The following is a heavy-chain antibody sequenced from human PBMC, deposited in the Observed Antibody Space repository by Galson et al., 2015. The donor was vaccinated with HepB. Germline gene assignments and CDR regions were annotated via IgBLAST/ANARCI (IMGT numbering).Heavy chain of an antibody. CDR2: IYSGGST. J-gene: IGHJ6*03. D-gene: IGHD1-26*01. Sequence: SLRLSCAASGFTVSSNYMSWVRQAPGKGLEWVSVIYSGGSTYYADSVKGRFTISRDNSKNTLYLQMNSLRAEDTAVYYCARVRMGPYYYYYMDVWGKGTTVTVSS. CDR1: GFTVSSNY. V-gene: IGHV3-66*01. CDR3: ARVRMGPYYYYYMDV.